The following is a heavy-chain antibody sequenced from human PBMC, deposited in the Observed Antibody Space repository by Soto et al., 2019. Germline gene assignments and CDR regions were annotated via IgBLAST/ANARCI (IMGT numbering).Heavy chain of an antibody. CDR1: VGSIISGY. V-gene: IGHV4-59*01. CDR3: AGRRGYAGSPIDY. Sequence: SETLSLTCTVSVGSIISGYWSWIRQPPGKGLEWIGYISYSGNTNYNPSLKSRVTMSVDTPKNQFSLRLSSVTTADTAVYHWAGRRGYAGSPIDYWGQGTLVTVSS. CDR2: ISYSGNT. J-gene: IGHJ4*02. D-gene: IGHD2-15*01.